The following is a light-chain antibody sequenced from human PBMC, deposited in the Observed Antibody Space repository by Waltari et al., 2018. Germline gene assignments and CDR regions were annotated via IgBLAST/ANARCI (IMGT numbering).Light chain of an antibody. Sequence: EIVLTQSPGTLSLSPGERATLSCRASQSVINNYLAWYQQKPGQAPSLLISAASRRDVGVPDRFSGSGSGTDFTLTISRLEPEDFAIFYCQQYGVSPYTFGQGTKLEV. J-gene: IGKJ2*01. CDR1: QSVINNY. CDR2: AAS. CDR3: QQYGVSPYT. V-gene: IGKV3-20*01.